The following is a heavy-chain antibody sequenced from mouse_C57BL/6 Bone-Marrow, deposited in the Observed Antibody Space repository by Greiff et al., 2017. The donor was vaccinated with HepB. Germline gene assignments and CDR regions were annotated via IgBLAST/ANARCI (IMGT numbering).Heavy chain of an antibody. CDR1: AYTFTSYW. CDR2: IDPSDSYT. CDR3: ATPLITTVVATTDV. J-gene: IGHJ1*03. Sequence: QVQLQQPGAELVMPGASVKLSCKASAYTFTSYWMHWVKQRPGQGLEWIGEIDPSDSYTNYNQKFKGKSTLTVDKSSSTAYMQLSSLTSEDSAVYYCATPLITTVVATTDVWGTGTTVTVSS. V-gene: IGHV1-69*01. D-gene: IGHD1-1*01.